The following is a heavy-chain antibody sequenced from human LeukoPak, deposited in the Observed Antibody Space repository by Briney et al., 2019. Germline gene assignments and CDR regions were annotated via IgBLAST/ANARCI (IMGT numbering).Heavy chain of an antibody. V-gene: IGHV3-21*01. D-gene: IGHD3-10*01. J-gene: IGHJ3*02. CDR3: ARGRSITLLRGVAMSDGFDI. Sequence: PGGPLRLSCTASGFTFTSYGMNWVRQAPGKGLEWVSFIDTSGSYIYYGDSLKGRVTISRDNAKNSLYLQMNGLRAEDTAVYYCARGRSITLLRGVAMSDGFDIWGQGAMVTVSS. CDR2: IDTSGSYI. CDR1: GFTFTSYG.